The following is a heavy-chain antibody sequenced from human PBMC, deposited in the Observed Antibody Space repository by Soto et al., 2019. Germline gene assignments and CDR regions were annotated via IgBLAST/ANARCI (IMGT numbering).Heavy chain of an antibody. V-gene: IGHV3-30-3*01. CDR1: GFTFSSYA. D-gene: IGHD3-9*01. CDR2: ISYDGSNK. CDR3: ARDDPDWYYFDY. Sequence: PGGSRRLSWAASGFTFSSYAMHWVRQAPGKGLEWVAVISYDGSNKYYADSVKGRFTISRDNSKNTLYLQMNSLRAEDTAVYYCARDDPDWYYFDYWGQGTLVTVSS. J-gene: IGHJ4*02.